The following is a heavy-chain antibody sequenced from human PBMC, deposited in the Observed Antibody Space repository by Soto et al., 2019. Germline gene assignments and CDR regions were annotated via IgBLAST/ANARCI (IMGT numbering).Heavy chain of an antibody. CDR3: AREYGVSGTGRTGFDI. J-gene: IGHJ4*02. Sequence: QVQLVQSGAEVKKPGASVKVSCKASGYTFTTYDINWVRQATGQGLEWIGWINPNNDNTGYGQRFKGRVTMTTNTSISTAYMELSGLTSDDTAVYYCAREYGVSGTGRTGFDIWGQGTLVSVSS. CDR2: INPNNDNT. V-gene: IGHV1-8*01. CDR1: GYTFTTYD. D-gene: IGHD1-20*01.